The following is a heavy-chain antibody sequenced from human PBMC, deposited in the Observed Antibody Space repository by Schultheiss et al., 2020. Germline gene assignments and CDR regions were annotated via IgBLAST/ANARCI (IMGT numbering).Heavy chain of an antibody. CDR1: GFTFSSYS. J-gene: IGHJ4*02. D-gene: IGHD3-3*01. Sequence: GGSLRLSCAASGFTFSSYSMNWVRQAPGKGLEWVSSISSSSSYIYYADSVKGRFTISRDNAKNSLYLQMNSLRAEDTAVYYCARGDHYDFWSGYYTGSYFDYWGQGSMVTVSS. V-gene: IGHV3-21*04. CDR3: ARGDHYDFWSGYYTGSYFDY. CDR2: ISSSSSYI.